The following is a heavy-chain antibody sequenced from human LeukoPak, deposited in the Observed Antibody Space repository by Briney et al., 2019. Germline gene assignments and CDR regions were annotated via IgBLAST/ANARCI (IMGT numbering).Heavy chain of an antibody. CDR1: GFTFSSYG. D-gene: IGHD3-10*01. V-gene: IGHV3-30*18. CDR2: ISYDGSNK. J-gene: IGHJ4*02. Sequence: GRSLRLSCAASGFTFSSYGMHWVRQAPGKGLEWVAVISYDGSNKYYADSVEGRFTISRDNSKNTLYLQMNSLRAEDTAVYYCAKLLTMVRGASFDYWGQGTLVTVSS. CDR3: AKLLTMVRGASFDY.